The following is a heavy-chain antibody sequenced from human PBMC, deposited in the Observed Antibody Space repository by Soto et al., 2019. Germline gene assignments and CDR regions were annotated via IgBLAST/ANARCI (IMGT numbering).Heavy chain of an antibody. D-gene: IGHD3-3*01. J-gene: IGHJ5*02. V-gene: IGHV3-23*01. CDR2: ISGSGSNT. CDR1: GFTFSRYA. CDR3: AKAGIEQEWPDSPDKWFDP. Sequence: EVQLLESGGGLVQPGGSLRLSCAVSGFTFSRYAMSWVRQAPGKGLEWVSAISGSGSNTYYADSVKGRFTISRDNSKNTLYLQMNSLRAEDTAVYYCAKAGIEQEWPDSPDKWFDPWGQGTLVTVSS.